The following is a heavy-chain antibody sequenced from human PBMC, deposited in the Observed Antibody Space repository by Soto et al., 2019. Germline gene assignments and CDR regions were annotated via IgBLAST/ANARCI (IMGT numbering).Heavy chain of an antibody. CDR3: AKALPYCISSNCYWRYYGMDV. CDR1: GFTLSSYG. CDR2: ISYDGSNK. V-gene: IGHV3-30*18. J-gene: IGHJ6*02. Sequence: PGVSRRLSWVPCGFTLSSYGGHRLRQAPGKGLEWVAVISYDGSNKNYGDSVKGRFTISRDNSKNTLSLQMNSLRAEDTAVYYCAKALPYCISSNCYWRYYGMDVWGQGT. D-gene: IGHD2-2*01.